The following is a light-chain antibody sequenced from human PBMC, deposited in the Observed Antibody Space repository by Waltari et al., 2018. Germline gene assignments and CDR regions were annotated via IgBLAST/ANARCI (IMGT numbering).Light chain of an antibody. Sequence: QSVVTQPPSVSGTPGQRVTISCSGSNSNIGSNDVNWYQQLPGTAPKLLIYNNNQRPSGVPDRFSGSKSGSSASLASSGLQSEDEGDYYCASWDDSLTGSWVFGGGTKLTVL. CDR2: NNN. J-gene: IGLJ3*02. V-gene: IGLV1-44*01. CDR3: ASWDDSLTGSWV. CDR1: NSNIGSND.